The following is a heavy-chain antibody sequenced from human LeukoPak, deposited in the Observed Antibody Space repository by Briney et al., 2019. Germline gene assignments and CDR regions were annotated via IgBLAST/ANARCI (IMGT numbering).Heavy chain of an antibody. CDR3: ARGEGGSSWYDQASGSYYYYMDV. V-gene: IGHV1-18*01. J-gene: IGHJ6*03. D-gene: IGHD6-13*01. CDR2: ISAYNGNI. Sequence: ASVKVSCKASGYTFTSYGISWVRQAPGQGLEWMGWISAYNGNINYAQKLQGRVTMTTDTSTSTAYMELSSLRSEDTAVYYCARGEGGSSWYDQASGSYYYYMDVWGKGTTVTISS. CDR1: GYTFTSYG.